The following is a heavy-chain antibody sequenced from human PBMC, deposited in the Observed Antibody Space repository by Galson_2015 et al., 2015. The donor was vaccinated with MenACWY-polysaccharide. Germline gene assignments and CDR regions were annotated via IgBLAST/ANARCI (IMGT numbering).Heavy chain of an antibody. CDR2: IKKDGSEK. V-gene: IGHV3-7*01. Sequence: SLRLSCAVSGFTFKNYWMSWVRQAPGKGLEWVANIKKDGSEKYCVDSVKGRFIISRDNARNSLYLQMNGLRGEDTAVYYCARGHYGMDVWGQGTTVTVS. CDR3: ARGHYGMDV. J-gene: IGHJ6*02. CDR1: GFTFKNYW.